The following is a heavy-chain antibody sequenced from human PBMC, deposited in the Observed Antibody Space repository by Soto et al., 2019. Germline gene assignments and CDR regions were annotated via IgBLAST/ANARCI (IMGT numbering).Heavy chain of an antibody. CDR2: IIPIFGTA. Sequence: ASVKVSCKASGGTFSSYAISWVRQAPGQGLEWMGGIIPIFGTANYAQKFQGRVTIIADESTSTAYMELSSLRSEDTAVYYCASPAFSGYDSWWFKCWGQGNRVTVSS. V-gene: IGHV1-69*13. CDR1: GGTFSSYA. CDR3: ASPAFSGYDSWWFKC. D-gene: IGHD3-22*01. J-gene: IGHJ4*02.